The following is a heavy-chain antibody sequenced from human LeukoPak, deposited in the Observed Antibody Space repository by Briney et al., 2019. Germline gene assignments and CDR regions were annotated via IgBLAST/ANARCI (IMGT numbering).Heavy chain of an antibody. CDR3: ARLTGYSSESWFDP. CDR2: IYTNGST. D-gene: IGHD3-9*01. Sequence: PSETLSLTCTVSGGSIRSGSYHWSWIRQSAGKGLEWIGRIYTNGSTNYNPSLKSRVTISVDTSKNQFSLKLSSVTAADTAVYYCARLTGYSSESWFDPWGQGALVTVSS. J-gene: IGHJ5*02. CDR1: GGSIRSGSYH. V-gene: IGHV4-61*02.